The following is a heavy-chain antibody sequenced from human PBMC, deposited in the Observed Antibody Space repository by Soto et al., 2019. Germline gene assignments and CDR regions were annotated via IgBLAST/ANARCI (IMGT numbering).Heavy chain of an antibody. CDR3: ARVRGNYCLDY. CDR1: GFTFSSYS. V-gene: IGHV3-48*02. J-gene: IGHJ4*02. Sequence: EVQLVESGGGLVQPGGSLRLSCAASGFTFSSYSMNWVRQAPGKGLEWLSFITTSSNTIYYADSVKGRFTISRDNAKNSLYRQMNSLRDEDTAAYYCARVRGNYCLDYWGQGTLVTVSS. CDR2: ITTSSNTI. D-gene: IGHD1-26*01.